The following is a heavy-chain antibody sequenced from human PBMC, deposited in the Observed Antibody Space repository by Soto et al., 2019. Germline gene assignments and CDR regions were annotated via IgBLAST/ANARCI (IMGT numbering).Heavy chain of an antibody. Sequence: EVQLLESGGGLVQPGGSLRLSCAVSGFTFSSHAMSWVRQAPGKGLECVSSITGSGDSTSYADSVKGRFTISRDKSKSTLYLKLNSRRAEDTAVYYCAKDLQFSGWLSAQAFDYWGQGTQVTVSS. CDR2: ITGSGDST. D-gene: IGHD6-19*01. V-gene: IGHV3-23*01. CDR3: AKDLQFSGWLSAQAFDY. J-gene: IGHJ4*02. CDR1: GFTFSSHA.